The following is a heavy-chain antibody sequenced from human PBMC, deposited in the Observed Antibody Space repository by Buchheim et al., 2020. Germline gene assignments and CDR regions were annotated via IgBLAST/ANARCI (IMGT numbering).Heavy chain of an antibody. CDR3: ARWSFYYFDY. V-gene: IGHV4-61*02. D-gene: IGHD3-16*01. CDR1: GGSISSGSYY. CDR2: IYTSGST. Sequence: QVQLQESGPGLVKPSQTLSLTCTVSGGSISSGSYYWSWIRQPAGKGLEWIGRIYTSGSTNYNPSLKSRVTITVDTSKNQFPLKLSSVTAADTAVYYCARWSFYYFDYWGQGTL. J-gene: IGHJ4*02.